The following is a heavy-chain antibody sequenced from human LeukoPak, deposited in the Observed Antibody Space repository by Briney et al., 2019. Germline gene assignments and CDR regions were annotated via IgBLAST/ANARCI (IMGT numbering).Heavy chain of an antibody. CDR2: INPSGGST. J-gene: IGHJ6*02. Sequence: ASVKVSCKASGYTFTSYYMHWVRQAPGQGLEWMGIINPSGGSTSYAQKFQGRVTMTRDTSTSTVYMELSSLRSEDTAVYYCARDWDIVVVPAAIPYGMDVWGRGTTVTVSS. CDR3: ARDWDIVVVPAAIPYGMDV. CDR1: GYTFTSYY. D-gene: IGHD2-2*02. V-gene: IGHV1-46*01.